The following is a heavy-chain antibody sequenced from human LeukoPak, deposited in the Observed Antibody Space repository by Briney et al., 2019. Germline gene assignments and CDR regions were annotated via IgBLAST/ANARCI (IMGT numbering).Heavy chain of an antibody. CDR1: GYTFTGYY. Sequence: ASVKVSCKASGYTFTGYYMHWVRQAPGQGLEWMGWINPNSGGTNYAQKFQGRATMTRDTSISTAYMELSRLRSDDTAVYYCARDQALVAAAGTWFDPWGQGTLVTVSS. CDR3: ARDQALVAAAGTWFDP. CDR2: INPNSGGT. V-gene: IGHV1-2*02. D-gene: IGHD6-13*01. J-gene: IGHJ5*02.